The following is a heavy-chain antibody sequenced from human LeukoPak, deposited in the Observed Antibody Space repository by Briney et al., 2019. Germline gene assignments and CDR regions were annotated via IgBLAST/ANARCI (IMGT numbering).Heavy chain of an antibody. V-gene: IGHV1-8*01. D-gene: IGHD3-22*01. Sequence: GASVKVSCKASGYTFTSYDINWVRQATGQGLEWMGWMNPNSGNTGYAQKFQGRVTITRDTSASTAYMELSSLRSEDTAVYYCARDLDSSGYYRDAFDIWGQGTMVTVSS. J-gene: IGHJ3*02. CDR1: GYTFTSYD. CDR2: MNPNSGNT. CDR3: ARDLDSSGYYRDAFDI.